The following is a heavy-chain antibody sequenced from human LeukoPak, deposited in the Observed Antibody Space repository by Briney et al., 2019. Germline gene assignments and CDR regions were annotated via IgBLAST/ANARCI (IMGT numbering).Heavy chain of an antibody. D-gene: IGHD3-22*01. CDR3: ARRTMIVVVITTLADWFDP. Sequence: PSGTLSLTCAVSGGSISSSNWWSWVRQPPGKGLEWIGEIYHSGSTNYNPSLKSRVTISVDKSKNQFSLKLSSVTAADTAVYYCARRTMIVVVITTLADWFDPWGQGTLVTVSS. J-gene: IGHJ5*02. CDR2: IYHSGST. CDR1: GGSISSSNW. V-gene: IGHV4-4*02.